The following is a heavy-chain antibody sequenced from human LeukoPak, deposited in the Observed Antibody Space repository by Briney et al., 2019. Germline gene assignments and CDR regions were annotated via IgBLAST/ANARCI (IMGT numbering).Heavy chain of an antibody. D-gene: IGHD2-15*01. CDR3: ARGSKVLVAATYD. CDR1: GGTFSSYA. CDR2: IIPIFGKA. J-gene: IGHJ4*02. Sequence: ASVKVSYKASGGTFSSYAISWVRQAPGQGLEWMGGIIPIFGKANYAQKFQGRVTITTDESTSTAYMELSSLRSEDTAVYYCARGSKVLVAATYDWGQGTLVTVSS. V-gene: IGHV1-69*05.